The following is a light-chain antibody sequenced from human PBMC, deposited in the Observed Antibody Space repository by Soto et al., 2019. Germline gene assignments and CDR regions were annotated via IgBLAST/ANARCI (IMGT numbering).Light chain of an antibody. J-gene: IGLJ2*01. CDR2: TDD. CDR3: AAWDDSLDALV. CDR1: RSNIGSNT. V-gene: IGLV1-44*01. Sequence: QAVVTQPPSASGTPGQRVTISCSGSRSNIGSNTVNWYQQVPGTAPTLLIYTDDQRPSGVPDRFSGSKSGTSASLAISGLQSEDDADYYCAAWDDSLDALVFGGGTKLTVL.